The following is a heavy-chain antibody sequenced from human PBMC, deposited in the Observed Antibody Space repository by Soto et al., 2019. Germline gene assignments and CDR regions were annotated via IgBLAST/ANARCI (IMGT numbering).Heavy chain of an antibody. V-gene: IGHV4-59*01. CDR3: ARVSTVTIRVFDY. CDR2: IYYSGST. J-gene: IGHJ4*02. CDR1: GGSISSYY. D-gene: IGHD4-17*01. Sequence: PSETLSLTCTVSGGSISSYYWSWIRQPPGKGLEWIGYIYYSGSTNYNPSLKSRVTISVDTSKNQFSLKLSSVTAADTAVYYCARVSTVTIRVFDYWGQGTLVTVSS.